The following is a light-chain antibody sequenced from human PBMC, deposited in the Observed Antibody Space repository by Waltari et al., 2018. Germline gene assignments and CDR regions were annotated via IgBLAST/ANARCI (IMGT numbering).Light chain of an antibody. CDR2: KAS. CDR3: QQYKNYPLT. V-gene: IGKV1-5*03. J-gene: IGKJ4*01. CDR1: QSVNSW. Sequence: DIQMTQSPSTLSASVGDRVTITCRATQSVNSWLAWYQQKPGKAPNLLIYKASSLESGVPSRFSGSGSGTEFTLTISSLQPDDFATYYSQQYKNYPLTFGGGTKVEIK.